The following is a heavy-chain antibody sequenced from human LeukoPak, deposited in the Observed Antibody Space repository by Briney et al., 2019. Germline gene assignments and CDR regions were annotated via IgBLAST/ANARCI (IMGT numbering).Heavy chain of an antibody. CDR2: ISWNSGSI. J-gene: IGHJ4*02. CDR3: AKGPIPRSGWYGSGLFDY. D-gene: IGHD6-19*01. CDR1: GFTFDDYA. V-gene: IGHV3-9*01. Sequence: PGRSLRLSCAASGFTFDDYAMHWVRQAPGKGLEWVSGISWNSGSIGYADSVKGRFTISRDNAKNSLYLQMNSLRAEDTALYYCAKGPIPRSGWYGSGLFDYWGQGTLVTVSS.